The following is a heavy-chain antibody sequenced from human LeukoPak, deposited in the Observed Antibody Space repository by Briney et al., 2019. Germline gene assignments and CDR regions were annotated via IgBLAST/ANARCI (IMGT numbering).Heavy chain of an antibody. Sequence: PSETLSLTCTVSGGSISSSSYYWGWIRQPPGKGLEWFGSIYYSGSTYYNPSLKSRVTISVDTSKNQFSLKLSSVTAADTAVYYCARRDVTGTFDYWGQGTLVTVSS. V-gene: IGHV4-39*01. CDR1: GGSISSSSYY. CDR2: IYYSGST. J-gene: IGHJ4*02. D-gene: IGHD1-20*01. CDR3: ARRDVTGTFDY.